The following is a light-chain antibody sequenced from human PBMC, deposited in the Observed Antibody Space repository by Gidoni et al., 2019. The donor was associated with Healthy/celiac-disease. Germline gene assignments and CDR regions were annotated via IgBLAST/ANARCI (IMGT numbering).Light chain of an antibody. CDR1: KLGDKY. CDR3: QAWDSSTAV. Sequence: SSELTQPPPVSVAPGQTSIITCSGDKLGDKYACWYPQKPGQSPVLGIYQDSKRPSGIPERFSGSNSGNTATLTISGTQAMDEADYYCQAWDSSTAVFGGGTKLTVL. J-gene: IGLJ3*02. V-gene: IGLV3-1*01. CDR2: QDS.